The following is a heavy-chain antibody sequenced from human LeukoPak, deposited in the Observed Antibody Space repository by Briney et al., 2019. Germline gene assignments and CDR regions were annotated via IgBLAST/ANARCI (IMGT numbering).Heavy chain of an antibody. J-gene: IGHJ4*02. D-gene: IGHD6-19*01. Sequence: PGGSLRLSCAASGFTFSSYSTNWVRQAPGKGLEWVSSISSSSSYIYYADSVKGRFTISRDNAKNSLYLQMNSLRAEDTAVYYCARDAAPIAVAGTGDYWGQGTLVTVSS. V-gene: IGHV3-21*01. CDR2: ISSSSSYI. CDR1: GFTFSSYS. CDR3: ARDAAPIAVAGTGDY.